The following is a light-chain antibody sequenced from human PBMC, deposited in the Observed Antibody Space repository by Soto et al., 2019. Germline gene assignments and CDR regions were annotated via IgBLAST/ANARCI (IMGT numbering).Light chain of an antibody. V-gene: IGKV1-12*01. CDR3: QQANSFPLT. Sequence: DIQMTQSPSSVSASVGDRVTITCRASQDISSWLDWYQQKPGKDPNLLIYAASSLQSGVPSRFSGSGSGTDFPLTISSLQPEDFATYYCQQANSFPLTCGGGTNVEIE. J-gene: IGKJ4*01. CDR1: QDISSW. CDR2: AAS.